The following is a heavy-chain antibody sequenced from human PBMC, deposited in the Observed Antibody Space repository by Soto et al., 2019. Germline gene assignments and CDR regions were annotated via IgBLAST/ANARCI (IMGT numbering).Heavy chain of an antibody. CDR3: AGAGNVLNAFDI. CDR2: INHSGST. V-gene: IGHV4-34*01. CDR1: CGSFSGYY. J-gene: IGHJ3*02. D-gene: IGHD3-10*01. Sequence: SETLSLTCAVYCGSFSGYYWSWIRQPPGKGLECIGEINHSGSTNYNPSLKSRVTISVDTSKNQFSLKLSSVTAADMAVYYCAGAGNVLNAFDIWGQGTMVTVSS.